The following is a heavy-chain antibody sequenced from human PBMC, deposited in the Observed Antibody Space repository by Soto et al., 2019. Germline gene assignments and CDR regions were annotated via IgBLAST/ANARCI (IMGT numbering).Heavy chain of an antibody. CDR1: GGTFSSYA. V-gene: IGHV1-69*01. CDR3: ARAYYYGSGSYYNYAFDI. D-gene: IGHD3-10*01. J-gene: IGHJ3*02. CDR2: IIPIFGTA. Sequence: QVQLVQSGAEVKKPGSSVKVSCKASGGTFSSYAISWVRQAPGQGLEWMGGIIPIFGTANYAQKFQGRVTITADESTSTAYMELSSLRSEDTAVYYCARAYYYGSGSYYNYAFDIWGQGTMVTVSS.